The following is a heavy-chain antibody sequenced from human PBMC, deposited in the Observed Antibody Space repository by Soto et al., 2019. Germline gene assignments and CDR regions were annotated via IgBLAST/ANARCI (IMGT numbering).Heavy chain of an antibody. CDR1: GGSISSSSYY. CDR3: ARDYGGNSGGYWYFDL. CDR2: IYYSGST. Sequence: QLQLQESGPGLVKPSETLSLTCTVSGGSISSSSYYWGWIRQPPGKGLEWIGSIYYSGSTYYNPSLKSRVTISVDTSKNQFSLKLSSVTAADTAVYYCARDYGGNSGGYWYFDLLGRGTLVTVSS. J-gene: IGHJ2*01. V-gene: IGHV4-39*02. D-gene: IGHD4-17*01.